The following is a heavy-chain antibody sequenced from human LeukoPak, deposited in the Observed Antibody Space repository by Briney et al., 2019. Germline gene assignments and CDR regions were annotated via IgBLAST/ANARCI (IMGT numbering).Heavy chain of an antibody. CDR3: ANPYSSS. D-gene: IGHD6-13*01. J-gene: IGHJ4*02. CDR1: GSTFSSYA. V-gene: IGHV3-23*01. Sequence: PGGSLRLSCAASGSTFSSYAMSWVRQAPGKGLEGGSAISGSGRSTYYADSVKGRFTISRDNSKNTLYLQMNSLRAEDTAVYYCANPYSSSWGQGPLVTVSS. CDR2: ISGSGRST.